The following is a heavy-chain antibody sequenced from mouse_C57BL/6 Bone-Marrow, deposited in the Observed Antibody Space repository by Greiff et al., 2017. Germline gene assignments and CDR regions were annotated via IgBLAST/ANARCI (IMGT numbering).Heavy chain of an antibody. CDR1: GYTFTSYW. CDR3: ARRWLLSDN. Sequence: QVQLQQPGAELVRPGTSVKLSCKASGYTFTSYWMHWVKQRPGQGLEWIGVIDPSDSYTNYNQKFKGKATLTVDTSSSTAYMQLSSLTSEYSAVYYCARRWLLSDNWGQGTTLTVSS. D-gene: IGHD2-3*01. V-gene: IGHV1-59*01. CDR2: IDPSDSYT. J-gene: IGHJ2*01.